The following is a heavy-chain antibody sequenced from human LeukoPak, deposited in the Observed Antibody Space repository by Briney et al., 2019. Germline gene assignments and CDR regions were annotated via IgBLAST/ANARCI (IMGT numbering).Heavy chain of an antibody. CDR1: GFTFSSYS. CDR2: ISSSSSYI. D-gene: IGHD3-10*01. J-gene: IGHJ3*02. Sequence: GGSLRLSCAASGFTFSSYSMNWVRQAPGKGLEWVSSISSSSSYIYYADSVKGRFTISRDNAKNSLYLQMNSLRAEDTALYYCARMVSGGGAFDIWGQGTMVTVSS. V-gene: IGHV3-21*01. CDR3: ARMVSGGGAFDI.